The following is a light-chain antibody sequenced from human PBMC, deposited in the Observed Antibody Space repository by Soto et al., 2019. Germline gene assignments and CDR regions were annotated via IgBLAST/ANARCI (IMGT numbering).Light chain of an antibody. CDR3: GTWDSSLSAGV. CDR2: DSN. V-gene: IGLV1-51*01. Sequence: QSALTQPPSVSAAPGQKVTISCSGSSSNIGNNYVSWYQHLPGTAPKLLIYDSNKRPSGIPDRFSCSKSGTSATLGITGLQTGDEADYYCGTWDSSLSAGVFGGGTKLTVL. CDR1: SSNIGNNY. J-gene: IGLJ2*01.